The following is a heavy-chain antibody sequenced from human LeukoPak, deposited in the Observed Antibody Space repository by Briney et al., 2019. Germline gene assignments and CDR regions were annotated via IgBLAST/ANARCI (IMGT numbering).Heavy chain of an antibody. CDR1: EFSFSTYE. CDR3: VREKIAVFGDAFDV. J-gene: IGHJ3*01. V-gene: IGHV3-48*03. D-gene: IGHD3-10*01. Sequence: GGSLRLSCAAAEFSFSTYEMNWVRQTPGKGLEWLSYIDAGGSRIVYADSVKGRFTTSRDNAKNSLYLQMNSLRAEDTAIYYCVREKIAVFGDAFDVWGQGTRVTVSS. CDR2: IDAGGSRI.